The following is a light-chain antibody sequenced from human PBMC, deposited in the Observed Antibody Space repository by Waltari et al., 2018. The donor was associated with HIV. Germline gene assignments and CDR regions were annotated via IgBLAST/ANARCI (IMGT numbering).Light chain of an antibody. Sequence: QSALTQPRSVSGSPGQSVTISCTGTSSAVGGYNYVSWYHHHPGKAPKLMIYDVSKRPSGVPDRFSGSKSGNTASLTISGLQAEDEADYYCCSYAGSYTWVFGGGTKLTVL. CDR1: SSAVGGYNY. J-gene: IGLJ3*02. CDR2: DVS. CDR3: CSYAGSYTWV. V-gene: IGLV2-11*01.